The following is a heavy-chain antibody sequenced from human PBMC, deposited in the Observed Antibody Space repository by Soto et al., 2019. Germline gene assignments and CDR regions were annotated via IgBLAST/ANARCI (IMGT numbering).Heavy chain of an antibody. Sequence: SETLSLTCTVSGGSISSYYWSWIRQPPGKGLEWIGFIYYSGSTNYNPSLKSRVTISVDTSKNQFSLKLSSVTAADTAVYYCAREGVIFTYYDYIWGSYRQGAFDIWGQGTMVPVSS. CDR3: AREGVIFTYYDYIWGSYRQGAFDI. J-gene: IGHJ3*02. D-gene: IGHD3-16*02. CDR1: GGSISSYY. CDR2: IYYSGST. V-gene: IGHV4-59*01.